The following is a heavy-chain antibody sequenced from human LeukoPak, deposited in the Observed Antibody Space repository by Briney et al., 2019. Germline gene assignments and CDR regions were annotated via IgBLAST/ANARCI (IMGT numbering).Heavy chain of an antibody. CDR2: MNPSGGST. CDR3: ARDPAQSYYTDV. J-gene: IGHJ6*03. V-gene: IGHV1-46*01. CDR1: GYTFTRYH. Sequence: ASVKVSCKASGYTFTRYHMHWVRQAPGQGLEWMGIMNPSGGSTTYAQQFQGRVTMTRDTSTNTVYMELSSLRSEDTAVYYCARDPAQSYYTDVWGIGTTVTVSS.